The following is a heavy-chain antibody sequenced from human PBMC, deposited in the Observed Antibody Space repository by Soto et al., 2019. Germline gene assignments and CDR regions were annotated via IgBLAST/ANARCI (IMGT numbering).Heavy chain of an antibody. J-gene: IGHJ4*02. CDR2: ISYDGSNK. V-gene: IGHV3-30*03. CDR3: XGGQYFGDY. D-gene: IGHD3-22*01. CDR1: GFTFNNYG. Sequence: QVQLVESGGGVVQPGRSLRLSCGASGFTFNNYGMQWVRQAPGKGLEWVALISYDGSNKYYADSVKGRFTISRDNSKXXXXXXXXXXXXXDTAVXXCXGGQYFGDYWGQGTLVTVPS.